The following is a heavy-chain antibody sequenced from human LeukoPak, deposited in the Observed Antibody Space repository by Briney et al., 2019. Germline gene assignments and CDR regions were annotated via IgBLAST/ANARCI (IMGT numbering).Heavy chain of an antibody. Sequence: SGTLSLTCAVSGGSISSSNWWSWLRPPPGKGLEWIGEIYHTGSTNYNPSLKSRVTISVDKSKNQFSLKLSSVSAADTAVYYCARGGMVRGVIVYYYYGMDVWGKGTTVTVSS. CDR1: GGSISSSNW. J-gene: IGHJ6*04. CDR3: ARGGMVRGVIVYYYYGMDV. V-gene: IGHV4-4*02. D-gene: IGHD3-10*01. CDR2: IYHTGST.